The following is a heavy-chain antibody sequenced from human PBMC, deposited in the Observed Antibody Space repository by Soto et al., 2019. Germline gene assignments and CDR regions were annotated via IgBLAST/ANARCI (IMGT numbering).Heavy chain of an antibody. J-gene: IGHJ4*02. CDR1: GFTFSDYW. CDR3: ARDEGDAMVRGYDN. Sequence: EAQLVQSGGGLVQPGGSMRLSCAASGFTFSDYWMHWVRQTPGKGLVWVSSIKFDGSRTYYADSVKGRFSISRDNAKNTLYPQMNSLSAEDTALYYCARDEGDAMVRGYDNWGQGTLVTVSS. D-gene: IGHD3-10*01. V-gene: IGHV3-74*01. CDR2: IKFDGSRT.